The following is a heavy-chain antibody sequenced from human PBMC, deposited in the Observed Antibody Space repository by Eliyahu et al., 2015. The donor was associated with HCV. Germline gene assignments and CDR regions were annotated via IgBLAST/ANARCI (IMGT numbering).Heavy chain of an antibody. J-gene: IGHJ4*02. V-gene: IGHV1-69*01. CDR1: TFSSYA. D-gene: IGHD3-3*01. Sequence: TFSSYAISWVRQAPGQGLEWMGGIIPIFGTANYAQKFQGRVTITADESTSTAYMELSSLRSEDTAVYYCARDKGVRGYDFWSGYQTAERQYYFDYWGQGTLVTVSS. CDR2: IIPIFGTA. CDR3: ARDKGVRGYDFWSGYQTAERQYYFDY.